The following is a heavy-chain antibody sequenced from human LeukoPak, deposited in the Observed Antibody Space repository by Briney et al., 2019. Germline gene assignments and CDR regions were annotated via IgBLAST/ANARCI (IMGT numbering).Heavy chain of an antibody. CDR3: ARRGIAAAGTQVVWFDP. D-gene: IGHD6-13*01. V-gene: IGHV1-18*01. Sequence: ASVKVSCKASGYTFTSYGISWVRQAPGQGLEWMGWISAYNGNTNYAQKFQGRVTMTRDTSISTAYMELSRLRSDDTAVYYCARRGIAAAGTQVVWFDPWGQGTLVTVSS. J-gene: IGHJ5*02. CDR1: GYTFTSYG. CDR2: ISAYNGNT.